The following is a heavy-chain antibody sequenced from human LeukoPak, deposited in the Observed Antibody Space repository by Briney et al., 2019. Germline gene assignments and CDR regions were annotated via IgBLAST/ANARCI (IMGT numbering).Heavy chain of an antibody. Sequence: SETLSLTCTVSGYAITSGGFSWNWIRQPPGKGLEWIGCIYDRGPAYYNPSLKSRFTISVDRPKNQFFLNVTSLTAADTAVYYCAKSRQASGLFNSWGQGTLVVVSS. V-gene: IGHV4-30-2*01. D-gene: IGHD3-10*01. J-gene: IGHJ5*01. CDR3: AKSRQASGLFNS. CDR1: GYAITSGGFS. CDR2: IYDRGPA.